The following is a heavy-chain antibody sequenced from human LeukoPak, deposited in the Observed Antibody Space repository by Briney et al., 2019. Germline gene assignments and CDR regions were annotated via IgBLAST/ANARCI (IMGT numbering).Heavy chain of an antibody. CDR3: ARVIGGIRYFDWYNWFDP. CDR2: ISSSSSYT. Sequence: GGSLRLSCAASGFTVSSNYMSWVRQAPGKGLEWVSCISSSSSYTNYADSVKGRFTISRDNAKNSLYLQMNSLRAEDTAVYYCARVIGGIRYFDWYNWFDPWGQGTLVTVSS. V-gene: IGHV3-11*05. CDR1: GFTVSSNY. D-gene: IGHD3-9*01. J-gene: IGHJ5*02.